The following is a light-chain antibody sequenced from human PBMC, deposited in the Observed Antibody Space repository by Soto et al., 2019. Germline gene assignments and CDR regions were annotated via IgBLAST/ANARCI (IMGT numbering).Light chain of an antibody. V-gene: IGLV1-40*01. Sequence: QSVLTQPPSVSGAPGQRVTISCTGSSSNIGAGYDVHWYQQLPGTAPKLLIYGNDNRPSGVPDRFSGSKSGTSVSLAITGLKVEDEADYYRQPYDTSQSSSVVFAGGTKLT. CDR2: GND. CDR3: QPYDTSQSSSVV. J-gene: IGLJ2*01. CDR1: SSNIGAGYD.